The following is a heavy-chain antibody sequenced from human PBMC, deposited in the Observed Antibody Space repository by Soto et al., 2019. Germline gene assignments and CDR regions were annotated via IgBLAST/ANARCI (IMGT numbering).Heavy chain of an antibody. D-gene: IGHD5-12*01. V-gene: IGHV3-23*01. J-gene: IGHJ6*02. Sequence: PGGSLRLSCAASGFTFSSYAMSWVRQAPGKRLEWVSAISGSGGSTYYADSVKGRFTISRDNSKNTLYLQMNSLRAEDTAVYYCAKDTHSGYDSYGMDVWGQGTTVTVSS. CDR3: AKDTHSGYDSYGMDV. CDR1: GFTFSSYA. CDR2: ISGSGGST.